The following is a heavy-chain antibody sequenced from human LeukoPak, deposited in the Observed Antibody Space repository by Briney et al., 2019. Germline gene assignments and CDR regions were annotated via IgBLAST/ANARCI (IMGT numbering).Heavy chain of an antibody. D-gene: IGHD1-26*01. J-gene: IGHJ4*02. CDR2: IYYSGST. Sequence: PSETLSLTCTVSGGSISSYYWSWIRQPPGKGLEWIGYIYYSGSTNYNPSLKSRVTISVDTSKNQFSLKLSSVTAADTAVYYCASVKWDLSFDFWGQGILVTVSS. CDR3: ASVKWDLSFDF. CDR1: GGSISSYY. V-gene: IGHV4-59*12.